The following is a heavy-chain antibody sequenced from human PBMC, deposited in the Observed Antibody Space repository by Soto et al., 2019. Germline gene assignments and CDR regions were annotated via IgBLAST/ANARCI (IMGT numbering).Heavy chain of an antibody. CDR3: SALGGSTSSWDLDY. J-gene: IGHJ4*02. D-gene: IGHD2-2*01. V-gene: IGHV3-15*05. CDR2: IKSQTDGGTT. CDR1: GFVFNNAW. Sequence: EVQLVESGGGLVKPGGSLRLSCVASGFVFNNAWMNWVRQAPGKGLEWVGRIKSQTDGGTTDYAAPVKGRFTISRDDSKNTIYLQMNNVRTEDTAVYYCSALGGSTSSWDLDYWGQGTLVTVSS.